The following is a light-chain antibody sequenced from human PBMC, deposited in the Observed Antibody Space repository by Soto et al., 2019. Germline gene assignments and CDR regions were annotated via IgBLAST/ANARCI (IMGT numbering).Light chain of an antibody. J-gene: IGKJ1*01. CDR1: QGIKDY. Sequence: EIVMPQSPATLSVSPGESATLSCRASQGIKDYVAWFQQKPDQAPRLLIYGASTRATAIPARFSGSGSGTEFTLTISSLEPEDSAVYYCQQYNNWPPWTFGQGTKVDIK. V-gene: IGKV3-15*01. CDR2: GAS. CDR3: QQYNNWPPWT.